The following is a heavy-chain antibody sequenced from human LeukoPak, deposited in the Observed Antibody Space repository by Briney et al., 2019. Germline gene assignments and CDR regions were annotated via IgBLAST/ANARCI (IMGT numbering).Heavy chain of an antibody. Sequence: ASVKVSCKVSGYTLTELSMHWVRQAPGKGLEWMGGFDPEDGETIYAQKFQGRVTMTEDTSTDTAYMELSSLRSEDTAVYYCARSPGHSSSCGWFDPWGQGTLVTVSS. CDR3: ARSPGHSSSCGWFDP. D-gene: IGHD6-13*01. CDR2: FDPEDGET. J-gene: IGHJ5*02. V-gene: IGHV1-24*01. CDR1: GYTLTELS.